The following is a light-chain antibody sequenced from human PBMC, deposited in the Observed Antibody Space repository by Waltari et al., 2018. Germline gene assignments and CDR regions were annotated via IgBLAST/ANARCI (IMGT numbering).Light chain of an antibody. V-gene: IGKV3-20*01. CDR2: GAS. CDR3: QQFGSTPAST. CDR1: QNVISSY. Sequence: EIVLTQSPGTLSLSPGERATLSCRASQNVISSYLTWYQQKRGQPPRLLIYGASTRAAGIPDGFSGSGSGTEFTLTISRLEPEDFALYYCQQFGSTPASTFGQGTRLEIK. J-gene: IGKJ5*01.